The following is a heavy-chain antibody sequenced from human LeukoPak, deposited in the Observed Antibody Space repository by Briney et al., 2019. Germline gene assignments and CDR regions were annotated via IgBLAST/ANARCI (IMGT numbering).Heavy chain of an antibody. J-gene: IGHJ4*02. D-gene: IGHD3-9*01. CDR2: ISGSGGSI. CDR1: GFTFSSYA. CDR3: AKDDYDILTGYYSIDY. Sequence: GGSLRLSCAASGFTFSSYAMSWVRQAPGKGLEWVSAISGSGGSIYYADSVKGRFTISRDNSKNTLYLQMNSLRAEDTAVYYCAKDDYDILTGYYSIDYWGQGTLVTVSS. V-gene: IGHV3-23*01.